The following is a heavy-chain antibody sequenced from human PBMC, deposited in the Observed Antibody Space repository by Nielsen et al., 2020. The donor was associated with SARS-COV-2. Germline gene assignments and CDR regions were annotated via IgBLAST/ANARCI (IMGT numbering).Heavy chain of an antibody. V-gene: IGHV5-51*01. D-gene: IGHD5-18*01. CDR2: IYPGDSDT. CDR1: GYSFTDYW. J-gene: IGHJ6*02. Sequence: GGSLRLSCEGSGYSFTDYWIGWVRQMPGKGLEWMGFIYPGDSDTRYSPSFQGQVTISADKSISTAYLQWSSLKASDTAMYFCVRGYNYGYSGMDVWGQGTTVTASS. CDR3: VRGYNYGYSGMDV.